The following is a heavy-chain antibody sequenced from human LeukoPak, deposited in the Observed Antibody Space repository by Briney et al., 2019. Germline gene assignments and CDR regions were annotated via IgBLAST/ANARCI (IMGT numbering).Heavy chain of an antibody. D-gene: IGHD2-2*01. V-gene: IGHV3-7*01. J-gene: IGHJ4*02. CDR2: IKQDGSGK. CDR1: GFTFSSYW. CDR3: ARARIVVVPAATMDY. Sequence: GGSLRLSCAASGFTFSSYWMSWVRQAPGKGLEWVANIKQDGSGKYYVDSVKGRFTISRDNAKNSLYLQMNSLRAEDTAVYYCARARIVVVPAATMDYWGQGTLVTVSS.